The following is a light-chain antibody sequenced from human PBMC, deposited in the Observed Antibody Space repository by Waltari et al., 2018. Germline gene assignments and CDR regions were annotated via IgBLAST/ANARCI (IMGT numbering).Light chain of an antibody. J-gene: IGLJ3*02. CDR3: CSWSTSGSWM. Sequence: QSALTQAASVSGSPGQSITISCTATSSDVGGYKSVPCYQQHPGKAPKVLIYDVTNRPSGVSNRFSGSKSGNTASLTISALQADDEADYYCCSWSTSGSWMFGGGTKVTVL. CDR1: SSDVGGYKS. V-gene: IGLV2-14*03. CDR2: DVT.